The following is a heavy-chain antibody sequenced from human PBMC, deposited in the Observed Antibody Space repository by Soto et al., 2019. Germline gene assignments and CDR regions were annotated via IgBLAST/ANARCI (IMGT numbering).Heavy chain of an antibody. J-gene: IGHJ6*02. D-gene: IGHD4-17*01. CDR3: AAGRELTFGRTVYGMDV. CDR2: IVVGSGNT. Sequence: SVKVSCKASGFTFTSSAVQWVRQARGQRLEWIGWIVVGSGNTNYAQKFQERVTITRDMSTSTAYMELSSLRSEDTAVYYCAAGRELTFGRTVYGMDVWGQGTTVTVSS. V-gene: IGHV1-58*01. CDR1: GFTFTSSA.